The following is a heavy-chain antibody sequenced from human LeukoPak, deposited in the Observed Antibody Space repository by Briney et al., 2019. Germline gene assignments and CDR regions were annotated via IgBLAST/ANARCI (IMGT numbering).Heavy chain of an antibody. CDR2: IIPIFGTA. J-gene: IGHJ4*02. D-gene: IGHD4-17*01. V-gene: IGHV1-69*05. Sequence: SVKASCKASGGTFSSYAISWVRQAPGQGLEWMGRIIPIFGTANYAQKFQGRVTITTDESTSTAYMELSSLRSEDTAVYYCARGYGDYDHPNFDYWGQGTLVTVSS. CDR1: GGTFSSYA. CDR3: ARGYGDYDHPNFDY.